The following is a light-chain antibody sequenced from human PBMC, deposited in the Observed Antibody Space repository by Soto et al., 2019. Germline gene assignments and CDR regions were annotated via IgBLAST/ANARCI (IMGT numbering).Light chain of an antibody. CDR3: QQYGSSPYT. CDR2: GAS. J-gene: IGKJ2*01. CDR1: QSVSSSY. Sequence: EIVLTQSPGTLSLSPGERATLSCRASQSVSSSYLAWYQQKPGQAPRLLISGASSKATGIPDRFSGSGSGTDFTLTISRLEPEDFAVYYCQQYGSSPYTLGQGTKLEIK. V-gene: IGKV3-20*01.